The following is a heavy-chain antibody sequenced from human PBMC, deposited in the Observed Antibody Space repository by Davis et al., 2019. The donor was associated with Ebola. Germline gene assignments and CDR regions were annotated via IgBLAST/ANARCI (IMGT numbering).Heavy chain of an antibody. Sequence: SETLSLTCAVYGGSFSGYYWSWIRQPPGKGLEWIGSIYYSGSTYYNPSLKSRVTISVDTSKNQFSLKLSSVTAADTAVYYCARRHIVVVTAIDYWGQGTLVTVSS. D-gene: IGHD2-21*02. J-gene: IGHJ4*02. V-gene: IGHV4-34*01. CDR1: GGSFSGYY. CDR3: ARRHIVVVTAIDY. CDR2: IYYSGST.